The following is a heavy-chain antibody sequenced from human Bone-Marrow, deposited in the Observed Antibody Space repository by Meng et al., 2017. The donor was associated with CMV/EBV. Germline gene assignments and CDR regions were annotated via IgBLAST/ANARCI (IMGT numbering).Heavy chain of an antibody. CDR3: AKDKVPGTMMGEY. CDR1: GFTFSPYG. V-gene: IGHV3-33*03. Sequence: GESLKISCAASGFTFSPYGMHWVRQAPGKGLEWVAVIWHDGSKKYYAESVKGRFTISRDNSKNTLYLQMNSLRAEDTAVYYCAKDKVPGTMMGEYWGQGTLVTVSS. D-gene: IGHD6-13*01. CDR2: IWHDGSKK. J-gene: IGHJ4*02.